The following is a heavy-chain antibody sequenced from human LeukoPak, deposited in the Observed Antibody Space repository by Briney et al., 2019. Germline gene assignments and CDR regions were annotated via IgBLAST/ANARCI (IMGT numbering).Heavy chain of an antibody. CDR2: IIPILGIA. J-gene: IGHJ1*01. V-gene: IGHV1-69*04. D-gene: IGHD5-18*01. CDR1: GGTFSSYA. Sequence: SVKVSCKASGGTFSSYAISWVRQAPGQGLEWMGRIIPILGIANYAQKFQGRVTITADKSTSTAYMELRSLRSDDTAVYYCARLAGTDMIGYFQDWGQGTLVTVSS. CDR3: ARLAGTDMIGYFQD.